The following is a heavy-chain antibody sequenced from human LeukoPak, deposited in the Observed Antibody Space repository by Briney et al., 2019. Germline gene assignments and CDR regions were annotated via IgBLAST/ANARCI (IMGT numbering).Heavy chain of an antibody. V-gene: IGHV1-69*05. D-gene: IGHD3-3*01. CDR1: EATYTSYA. Sequence: PVKLSCKASEATYTSYAISWVRQAPGQGLKWMRGIIPIFGTANYAQKSQGRFTITTDESTSTAYMELSSLRSEDTAVYYCARLGDFWSNWFDPWGQGTLVTVSS. CDR3: ARLGDFWSNWFDP. J-gene: IGHJ5*02. CDR2: IIPIFGTA.